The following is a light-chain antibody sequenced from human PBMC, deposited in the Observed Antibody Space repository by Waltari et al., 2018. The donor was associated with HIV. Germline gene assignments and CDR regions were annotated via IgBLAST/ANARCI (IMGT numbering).Light chain of an antibody. CDR2: QDN. CDR1: TLADTF. Sequence: SYELTPAPSLSVSPGQTASITCSGDTLADTFASWYQQKPGQSPLLVIYQDNRRSSGIPERFSGSHSGNAATLTISGTQAMDEADYFCQAWNSRTAWVIFGGGTKLTVV. CDR3: QAWNSRTAWVI. V-gene: IGLV3-1*01. J-gene: IGLJ2*01.